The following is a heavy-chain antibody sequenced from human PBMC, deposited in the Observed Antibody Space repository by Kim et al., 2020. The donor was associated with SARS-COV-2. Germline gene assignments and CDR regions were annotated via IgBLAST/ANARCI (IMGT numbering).Heavy chain of an antibody. V-gene: IGHV4-34*01. CDR1: GGSFSGYY. Sequence: SETLSLTCAVYGGSFSGYYWSWIRQPPGKGLEWIGEINHSGSTNYNPSLKSRVTISVDTSKNQFSLKLSSVTAADTAVYYCARFARGAYYYYGMDVWGQGTTVTVSS. CDR3: ARFARGAYYYYGMDV. D-gene: IGHD1-26*01. J-gene: IGHJ6*02. CDR2: INHSGST.